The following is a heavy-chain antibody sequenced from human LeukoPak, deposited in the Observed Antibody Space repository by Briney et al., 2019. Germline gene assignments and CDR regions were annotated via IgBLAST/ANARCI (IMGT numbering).Heavy chain of an antibody. Sequence: SETLSLTCAVYGGSFSGYYWSWIRQPPGKELEWIGEINHSGSTNYNPSLKSRVTISVDTSKNQFSLKLSSVTAADTAVYYCARGLSSGWYYYGMDVWGQGTTVTVSS. CDR3: ARGLSSGWYYYGMDV. V-gene: IGHV4-34*01. CDR1: GGSFSGYY. CDR2: INHSGST. D-gene: IGHD6-19*01. J-gene: IGHJ6*02.